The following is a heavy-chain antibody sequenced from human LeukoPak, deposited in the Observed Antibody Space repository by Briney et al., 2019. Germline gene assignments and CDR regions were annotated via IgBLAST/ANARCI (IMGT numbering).Heavy chain of an antibody. CDR1: GYTFTSYG. CDR3: ARDRGIAVAGTLGY. D-gene: IGHD6-19*01. Sequence: ASVKVSCKASGYTFTSYGISWVRQAPGQGLEWMGWISAYNGNTNYAQKLQGRVTMTTDTSTSTAYMELRSLRSGDTAVYYCARDRGIAVAGTLGYWGQGTLVTVSS. J-gene: IGHJ4*02. V-gene: IGHV1-18*01. CDR2: ISAYNGNT.